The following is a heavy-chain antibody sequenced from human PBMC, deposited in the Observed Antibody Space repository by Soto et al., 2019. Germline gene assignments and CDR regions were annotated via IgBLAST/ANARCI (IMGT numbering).Heavy chain of an antibody. D-gene: IGHD6-19*01. Sequence: EASVKVSCKAIGYSFTRHYMHWVRQAPGQGLEWMGIINPSGGSTSYAQKFQGRVTMTRDTSTSTVYMELSSLRSEDTAVYYCARREGSGPLNGMDVWGQGTTVTVSS. CDR2: INPSGGST. CDR3: ARREGSGPLNGMDV. V-gene: IGHV1-46*01. CDR1: GYSFTRHY. J-gene: IGHJ6*02.